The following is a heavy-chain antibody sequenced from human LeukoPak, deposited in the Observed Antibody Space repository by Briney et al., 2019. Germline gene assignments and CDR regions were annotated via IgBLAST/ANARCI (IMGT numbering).Heavy chain of an antibody. J-gene: IGHJ4*02. CDR2: INSDGSWT. Sequence: GGSLRLSCAACGNYWIHWVRQAPGKGLVWVSHINSDGSWTSYADSVKGRFTISKDNAKNTVYLQMNSLRAEDTAVYYCVSFYETYWGRGTLVTVSS. CDR1: GNYW. V-gene: IGHV3-74*01. D-gene: IGHD2/OR15-2a*01. CDR3: VSFYETY.